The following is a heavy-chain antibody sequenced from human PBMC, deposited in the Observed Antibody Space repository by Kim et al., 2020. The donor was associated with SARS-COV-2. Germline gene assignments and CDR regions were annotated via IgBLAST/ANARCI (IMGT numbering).Heavy chain of an antibody. V-gene: IGHV4-34*01. D-gene: IGHD4-17*01. CDR3: ARVAYYGDYSNYFDY. Sequence: SLRSRVPISVDTSKNQFSLKLSSVTAADTAVYYCARVAYYGDYSNYFDYWGQGTLVTVSS. J-gene: IGHJ4*02.